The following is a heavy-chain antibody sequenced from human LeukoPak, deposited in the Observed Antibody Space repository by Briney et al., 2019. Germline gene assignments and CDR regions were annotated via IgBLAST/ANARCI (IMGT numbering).Heavy chain of an antibody. D-gene: IGHD1-26*01. CDR1: GDSITRRSDY. V-gene: IGHV4-39*01. CDR2: IYYSGST. CDR3: ARNESVLGTTGLNDFFDD. J-gene: IGHJ4*02. Sequence: SETLSLTCTVTGDSITRRSDYWGWVRQPPGRGLEWIGSIYYSGSTYYNPSFKSRVTISVDTFRNRFSLQLSYVTAADTAVYYCARNESVLGTTGLNDFFDDWGQGSLVTVSS.